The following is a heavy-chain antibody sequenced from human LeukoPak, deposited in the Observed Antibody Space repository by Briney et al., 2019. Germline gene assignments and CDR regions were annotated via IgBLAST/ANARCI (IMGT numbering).Heavy chain of an antibody. CDR3: AKWGVNYYDSSGYETPVDY. CDR1: GFTFSSYG. J-gene: IGHJ4*02. CDR2: ISYDGSNE. Sequence: PGRSLRLSCAASGFTFSSYGMHWVRQAPGKGLEWVAVISYDGSNEYYADSVKGRFTISRDNSKNTLYLQMNSLRAEDTAVYYCAKWGVNYYDSSGYETPVDYWGQGTLVTVSS. V-gene: IGHV3-30*18. D-gene: IGHD3-22*01.